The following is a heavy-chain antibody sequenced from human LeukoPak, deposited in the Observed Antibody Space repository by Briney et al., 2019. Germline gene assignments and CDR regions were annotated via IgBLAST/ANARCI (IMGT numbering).Heavy chain of an antibody. V-gene: IGHV3-23*01. CDR3: ARSQRGSGSYYPQPFDY. D-gene: IGHD3-10*01. J-gene: IGHJ4*02. CDR1: GFTVSSSA. CDR2: FSGNGNT. Sequence: PGGSLRLSCVVSGFTVSSSAMSWVRQAPGKGLQWVSTFSGNGNTHYADSVRGRFTISRDNAKNTLYLQMNSLRAEDTAVYYCARSQRGSGSYYPQPFDYWGQGTLVTVSS.